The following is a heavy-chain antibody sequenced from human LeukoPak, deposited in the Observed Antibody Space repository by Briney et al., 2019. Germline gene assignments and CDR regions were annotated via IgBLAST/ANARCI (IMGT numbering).Heavy chain of an antibody. J-gene: IGHJ4*02. V-gene: IGHV1-69*04. CDR3: ARGAGSMAAAGTAY. CDR2: IIPILGIA. CDR1: GGTFSSYA. D-gene: IGHD6-13*01. Sequence: SVKVSCKASGGTFSSYAISWVRQAPGQGLEWMGRIIPILGIANYAQKLQGRVTMTADTSTSTAYMELRSLRSDDTAVYYCARGAGSMAAAGTAYWGQGTLVTVSS.